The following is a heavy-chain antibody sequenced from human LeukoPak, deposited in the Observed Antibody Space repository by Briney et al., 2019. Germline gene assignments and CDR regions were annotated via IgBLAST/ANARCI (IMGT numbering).Heavy chain of an antibody. CDR3: ARDLYGELSP. J-gene: IGHJ5*02. Sequence: GGSLRLSCAASGFTFSSYAMHWVRQAPGKGLEWVAVISYDGSNKYYADSVKGRFTISRDNSKNTLYLQMNSLRAEDTAVYYCARDLYGELSPWGQGTLVTVSS. V-gene: IGHV3-30-3*01. CDR1: GFTFSSYA. D-gene: IGHD3-16*02. CDR2: ISYDGSNK.